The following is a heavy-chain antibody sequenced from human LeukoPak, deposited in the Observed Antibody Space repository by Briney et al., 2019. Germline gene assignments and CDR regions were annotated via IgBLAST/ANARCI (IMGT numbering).Heavy chain of an antibody. CDR2: ISYDGSNK. J-gene: IGHJ4*02. CDR3: AKDSSGYTDY. D-gene: IGHD3-22*01. Sequence: PGGSLRPSCAASGFTFSSYGMHWVRQAPGKGLEWVAVISYDGSNKYYADSVKGRFTISRDNSKNTLYLQMNSLRAEDTAVYYCAKDSSGYTDYWGQGTLVTVSS. V-gene: IGHV3-30*18. CDR1: GFTFSSYG.